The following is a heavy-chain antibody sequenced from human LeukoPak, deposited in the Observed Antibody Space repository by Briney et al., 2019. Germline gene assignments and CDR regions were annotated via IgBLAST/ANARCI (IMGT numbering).Heavy chain of an antibody. CDR1: GFTFISYT. CDR3: ARDATAHWEY. V-gene: IGHV3-21*01. Sequence: GGSLRLSCAASGFTFISYTMNWVRQAPGKGLEWVSLITSSSTYIYYADSVKGRFTISRDNAKNSLYLQMNSLRAEDTAVYYCARDATAHWEYWGQGTLVTVSS. CDR2: ITSSSTYI. D-gene: IGHD1-26*01. J-gene: IGHJ4*02.